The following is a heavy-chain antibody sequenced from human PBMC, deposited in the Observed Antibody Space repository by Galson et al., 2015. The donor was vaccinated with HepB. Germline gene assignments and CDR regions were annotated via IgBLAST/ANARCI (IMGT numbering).Heavy chain of an antibody. CDR2: ISYDGSNK. CDR1: GFTFSSYA. CDR3: ARALAGTLKSGYLDY. Sequence: SLRLSGAASGFTFSSYAMHWVRQAPGKGLEWVAVISYDGSNKYYADSVKGRFTISRDNSKNTLYLQMNSLRAEDTAVYYCARALAGTLKSGYLDYWGQGTLVTVSS. J-gene: IGHJ4*02. V-gene: IGHV3-30-3*01. D-gene: IGHD3-3*01.